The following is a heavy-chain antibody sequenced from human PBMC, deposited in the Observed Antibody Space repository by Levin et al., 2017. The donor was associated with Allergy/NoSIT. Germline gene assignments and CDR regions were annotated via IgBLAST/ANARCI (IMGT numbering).Heavy chain of an antibody. CDR1: GFTFSNFN. CDR3: AAFRKYGENGDQSFDS. CDR2: ISSSSTI. J-gene: IGHJ4*02. Sequence: PGGSLRLSCAASGFTFSNFNMNWVRQAPGKGLEWVSYISSSSTIYYADSVKGRFTISRDNAKNSLSLQMNSLRDEDTAVYYCAAFRKYGENGDQSFDSWGQGTLVTVSS. V-gene: IGHV3-69-1*01. D-gene: IGHD4/OR15-4a*01.